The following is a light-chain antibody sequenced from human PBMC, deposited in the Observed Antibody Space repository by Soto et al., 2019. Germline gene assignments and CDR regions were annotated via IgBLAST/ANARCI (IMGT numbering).Light chain of an antibody. CDR2: RNN. CDR1: SSNIESNF. J-gene: IGLJ2*01. CDR3: TVWDDSLRGRL. V-gene: IGLV1-47*01. Sequence: SVLTQPPSASGTPGQRVTISCSGSSSNIESNFVYWYQQFPGTAPRLLIYRNNQRPSGVPDRFSGSKSGTSASLAISALRSEDEADYYCTVWDDSLRGRLFGGGTQLTVL.